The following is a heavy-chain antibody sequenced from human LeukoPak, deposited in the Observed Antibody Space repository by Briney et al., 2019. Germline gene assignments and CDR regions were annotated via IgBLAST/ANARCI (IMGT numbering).Heavy chain of an antibody. D-gene: IGHD1-26*01. J-gene: IGHJ4*02. CDR3: ARDRSGSYLIDY. Sequence: GGSLRLSCEGSAFIFSGHWMNWVRQAPGKGLEWVSYIGSSSSTIYYTDSVKGRFTISRDNAKNSLYLQMNSLRAEDTAVYYCARDRSGSYLIDYWGQGTLVTVSS. CDR1: AFIFSGHW. V-gene: IGHV3-48*01. CDR2: IGSSSSTI.